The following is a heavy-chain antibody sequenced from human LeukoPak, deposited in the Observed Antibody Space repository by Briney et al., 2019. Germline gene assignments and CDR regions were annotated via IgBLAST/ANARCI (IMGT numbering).Heavy chain of an antibody. J-gene: IGHJ6*03. CDR1: GW. Sequence: GGSLRLSCAASGWMHWVRQAPGKGLVWVSGINNDGTGTYYADSVKGRFTISRDNAKNTVYLQMNSLSAEDTAVYYCATSPLRGYYYYMDVWGKGTTVTVSS. CDR2: INNDGTGT. V-gene: IGHV3-74*01. CDR3: ATSPLRGYYYYMDV.